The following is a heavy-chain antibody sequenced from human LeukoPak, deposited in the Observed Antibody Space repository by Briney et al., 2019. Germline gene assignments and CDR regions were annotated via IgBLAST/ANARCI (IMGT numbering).Heavy chain of an antibody. CDR2: ISSSSSYI. CDR3: ARHVGYGDYNWFDP. CDR1: GFTFSSYS. D-gene: IGHD4-17*01. Sequence: GGSLRLSCAASGFTFSSYSMNWVRQAPGKGLEWVSSISSSSSYIYYADSVKGRFTISRDNAKNSLYLQMNSLRAEDTAVYYCARHVGYGDYNWFDPWGQGTLVTVSS. V-gene: IGHV3-21*01. J-gene: IGHJ5*02.